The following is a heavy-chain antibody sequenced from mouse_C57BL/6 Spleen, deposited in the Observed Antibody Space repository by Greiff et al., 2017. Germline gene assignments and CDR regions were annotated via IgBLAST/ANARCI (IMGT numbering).Heavy chain of an antibody. CDR1: GISITTGNYR. D-gene: IGHD2-3*01. CDR3: ARDRDGYHAMDY. CDR2: IYYSGTI. Sequence: VQLKQSGPGLVKPSQTVFLTCTVTGISITTGNYRWSWIRQFPGNKLEWIGYIYYSGTITYNPSLTSRTTITRDTPKNQFVLEMNSLTAEDTATYYCARDRDGYHAMDYWGQGTSVTVSS. J-gene: IGHJ4*01. V-gene: IGHV3-5*01.